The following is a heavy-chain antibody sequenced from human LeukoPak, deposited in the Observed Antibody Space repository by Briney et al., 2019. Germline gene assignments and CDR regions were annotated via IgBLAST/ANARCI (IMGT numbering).Heavy chain of an antibody. CDR2: ISWNSGSI. J-gene: IGHJ4*02. D-gene: IGHD4-17*01. CDR3: AKSRGDGDYGMNFDY. V-gene: IGHV3-9*01. Sequence: GRSLRLSCAAPGFTFDDYSMDWGRQAPGKGLGWGSGISWNSGSIGYADSVKGRFTISRDNAKNSLYLQMNSLRAEDTALYYCAKSRGDGDYGMNFDYWGQGTLVTVSS. CDR1: GFTFDDYS.